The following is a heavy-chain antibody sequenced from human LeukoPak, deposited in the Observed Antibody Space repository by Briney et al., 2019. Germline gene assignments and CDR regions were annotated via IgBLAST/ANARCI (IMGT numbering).Heavy chain of an antibody. CDR1: GGSVSSGSYY. D-gene: IGHD3-3*01. Sequence: SETLSLTCTVSGGSVSSGSYYWSWIRQPPGKGLEWIGYIYYSGSTNYNPSLKSRVTISVDTSKNQFSLKLSSVTAADTAVYYCARGVVTTDYWGQGTLVTVSS. V-gene: IGHV4-61*01. J-gene: IGHJ4*02. CDR2: IYYSGST. CDR3: ARGVVTTDY.